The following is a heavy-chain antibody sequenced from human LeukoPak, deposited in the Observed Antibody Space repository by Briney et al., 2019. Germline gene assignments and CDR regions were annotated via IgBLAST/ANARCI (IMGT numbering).Heavy chain of an antibody. D-gene: IGHD3-22*01. V-gene: IGHV4-59*01. CDR2: IYYSGST. CDR1: GGSISSYY. Sequence: SETLSLTCTVSGGSISSYYWSWIRQPPGKGLEWIGYIYYSGSTNYNPSLKGRVTISVDTSKNQFSLKLSSVTAADTAVYYCAESSGYYSLGYWGQGTLVTVSS. J-gene: IGHJ4*02. CDR3: AESSGYYSLGY.